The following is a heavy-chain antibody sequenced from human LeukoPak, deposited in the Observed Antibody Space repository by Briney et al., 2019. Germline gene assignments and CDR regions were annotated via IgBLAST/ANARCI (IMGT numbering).Heavy chain of an antibody. CDR2: IKQDGSEK. J-gene: IGHJ4*02. D-gene: IGHD4-17*01. CDR3: ARERGKDGDYEIDY. CDR1: GFTFSSYW. V-gene: IGHV3-7*01. Sequence: PGGSLRLSCAASGFTFSSYWMSWVRQAPGKGLEWVANIKQDGSEKYCVDSVKGRFTISRDNAKNSLYLQMNSLRSEDTAVYYCARERGKDGDYEIDYWGQGTLVTVSS.